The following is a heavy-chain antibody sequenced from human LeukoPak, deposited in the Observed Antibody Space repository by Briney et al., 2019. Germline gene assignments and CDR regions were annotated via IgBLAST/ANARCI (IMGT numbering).Heavy chain of an antibody. CDR2: INHSGST. CDR3: ARAVKYYYYMDV. Sequence: KASETLSLTCAVYGGSFSGYYWSWIRQPPGRGLEWIGEINHSGSTNYNPSLKSRVTISVDTSKNQFSLKLSPVTAADTAVYYCARAVKYYYYMDVWGKGTTVTVSS. J-gene: IGHJ6*03. D-gene: IGHD3-16*02. CDR1: GGSFSGYY. V-gene: IGHV4-34*01.